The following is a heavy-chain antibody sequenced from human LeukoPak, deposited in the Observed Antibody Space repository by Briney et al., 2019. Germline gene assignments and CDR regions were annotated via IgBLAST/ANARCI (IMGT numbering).Heavy chain of an antibody. D-gene: IGHD3-10*01. J-gene: IGHJ4*02. Sequence: GGSLRLSCAASGLTFSTDWMHWVRQVPGRGLAWVSVINPDGSTAIYADSGKGRFSISRDNAKNTLYLQMNSLRDEDTAVYYCIRTVGDYWGRGALVSVSS. CDR2: INPDGSTA. V-gene: IGHV3-74*01. CDR3: IRTVGDY. CDR1: GLTFSTDW.